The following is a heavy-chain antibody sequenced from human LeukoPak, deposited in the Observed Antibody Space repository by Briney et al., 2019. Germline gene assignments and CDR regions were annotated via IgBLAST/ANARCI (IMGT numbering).Heavy chain of an antibody. V-gene: IGHV1-2*02. CDR2: MNPNSGGT. CDR1: GYTFIGYY. J-gene: IGHJ4*02. D-gene: IGHD3-22*01. CDR3: ARMEYYYDRSGYYND. Sequence: ASVKVSCKASGYTFIGYYIHWVRQAPGQGLEYMGWMNPNSGGTNYAQNFQGRVTMARDTSISTAYMELSSLRSDDTAIYYCARMEYYYDRSGYYNDWGQGTLVTVSS.